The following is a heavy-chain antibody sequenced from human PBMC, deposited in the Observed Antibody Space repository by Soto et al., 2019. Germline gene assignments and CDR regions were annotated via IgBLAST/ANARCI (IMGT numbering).Heavy chain of an antibody. V-gene: IGHV4-31*03. J-gene: IGHJ3*01. CDR3: ARARLRAVYAFDF. CDR2: IYYNGNT. CDR1: GVSITSGAYY. Sequence: LSLTCTLSGVSITSGAYYWTWVRQHPGKGLEWIGYIYYNGNTYFSPSLKSRLTISIDTSKNQFSLKLSSVTAADTAMYYCARARLRAVYAFDFWGQGTVVTVSS. D-gene: IGHD4-17*01.